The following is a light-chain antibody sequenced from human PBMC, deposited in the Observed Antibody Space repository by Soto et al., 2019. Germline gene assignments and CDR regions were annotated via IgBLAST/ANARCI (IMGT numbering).Light chain of an antibody. CDR3: QSYDISPRVV. CDR2: GNS. J-gene: IGLJ2*01. Sequence: QSVLTQPPSVSGAPGQRVTISCTGSSSNIGAGYEVHWYQQLLGTAPKLLIYGNSNRPSGVPDRFSGSKSGTSASLAITGLQAEDEADYYCQSYDISPRVVFGGGTKLTVL. CDR1: SSNIGAGYE. V-gene: IGLV1-40*01.